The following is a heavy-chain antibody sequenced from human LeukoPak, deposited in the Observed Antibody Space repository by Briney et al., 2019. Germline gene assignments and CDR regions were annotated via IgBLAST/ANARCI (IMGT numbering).Heavy chain of an antibody. CDR3: ARDSSYSPAFDI. Sequence: EGSLRLSCAASGFTFSSYWMSWVRQAPGKGLEWVANIKQDGSETYYVDSVKGRFTISRDNAKNSLYLQMNSLRAEDTAVYYCARDSSYSPAFDIWGQGTMVTVSS. J-gene: IGHJ3*02. V-gene: IGHV3-7*01. CDR2: IKQDGSET. D-gene: IGHD3-10*01. CDR1: GFTFSSYW.